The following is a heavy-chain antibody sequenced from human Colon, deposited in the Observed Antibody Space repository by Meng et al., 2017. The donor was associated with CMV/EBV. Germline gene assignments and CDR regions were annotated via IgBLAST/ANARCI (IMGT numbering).Heavy chain of an antibody. V-gene: IGHV3-7*01. D-gene: IGHD3-22*01. CDR3: ARDQQPPHYYDNGGYRAYYGLDV. Sequence: GGSLRLSCAASAFTFSRYWMAWVRQAPGKGLEWVANIKEDGSEEYYLDSVKGRSTISRDNAKNSLYLQMNSLRAEDTAVYYCARDQQPPHYYDNGGYRAYYGLDVWGQGTAVTVSS. CDR2: IKEDGSEE. CDR1: AFTFSRYW. J-gene: IGHJ6*02.